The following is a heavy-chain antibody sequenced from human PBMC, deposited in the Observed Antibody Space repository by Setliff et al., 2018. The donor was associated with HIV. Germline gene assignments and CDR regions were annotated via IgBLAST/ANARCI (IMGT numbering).Heavy chain of an antibody. V-gene: IGHV3-30*02. CDR1: GFTFSYYG. J-gene: IGHJ4*02. Sequence: GGSLRLSCAASGFTFSYYGVHWVRQAPGKGLDWVASILFDGTYKYYAASVKGRFTISRDNSKNTLFLQMGSLRTEDTAVYFCAKNLYSSIWSPHDYWGQGTLVTVSS. CDR2: ILFDGTYK. D-gene: IGHD6-13*01. CDR3: AKNLYSSIWSPHDY.